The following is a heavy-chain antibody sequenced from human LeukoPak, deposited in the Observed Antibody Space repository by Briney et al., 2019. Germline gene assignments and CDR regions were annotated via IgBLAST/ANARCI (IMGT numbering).Heavy chain of an antibody. J-gene: IGHJ4*02. D-gene: IGHD4-23*01. Sequence: GGSLRLSCAASGFTVSSNYMSWVRQAQPQGQEWVSVIYSGGNTYYADSVKGRITISSDNSKTMLYLQMNSQRGEDRAVYYCARGGNAGLDFDYWRQGTLVTVSS. CDR2: IYSGGNT. CDR1: GFTVSSNY. V-gene: IGHV3-53*01. CDR3: ARGGNAGLDFDY.